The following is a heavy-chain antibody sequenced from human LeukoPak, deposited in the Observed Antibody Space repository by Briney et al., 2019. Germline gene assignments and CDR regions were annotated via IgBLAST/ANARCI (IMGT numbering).Heavy chain of an antibody. CDR1: GGSVSSGSYY. Sequence: SETLSLTCTVSGGSVSSGSYYWSWIRQPPGKGLEWIGYIYYSGSTNYNPSLKSRVTISVDTSKNQFSLKLSSVTAADTAVYYCARASGSQHDYWGRGTLVTVSS. CDR3: ARASGSQHDY. V-gene: IGHV4-61*01. CDR2: IYYSGST. J-gene: IGHJ4*02. D-gene: IGHD1-26*01.